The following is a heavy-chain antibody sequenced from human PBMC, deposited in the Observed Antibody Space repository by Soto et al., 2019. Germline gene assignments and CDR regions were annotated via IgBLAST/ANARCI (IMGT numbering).Heavy chain of an antibody. Sequence: SETLSLTCTVSGASVSTGAYYWGWVRQRPGRGLEWIGYVYESGYTYYNMSLKSRLTISLDRSNNQFSLGLTSVTAADTAVYYCVRALRHTAMAYPWFDPWGQGTLVTLSS. V-gene: IGHV4-31*03. CDR2: VYESGYT. CDR1: GASVSTGAYY. J-gene: IGHJ5*02. CDR3: VRALRHTAMAYPWFDP. D-gene: IGHD5-18*01.